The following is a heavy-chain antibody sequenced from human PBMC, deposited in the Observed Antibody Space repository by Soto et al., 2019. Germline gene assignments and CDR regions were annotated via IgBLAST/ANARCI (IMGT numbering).Heavy chain of an antibody. CDR2: VYSNGHT. D-gene: IGHD2-8*01. CDR3: ASLTNRRPGGP. V-gene: IGHV4-39*01. Sequence: TLSLTCTVCGDSISNKNYHWGWTRQPPGKGLEWIGTVYSNGHTYHNPSRKSRLAMAVDTSKNQFSLSLISVTAADTAVYFCASLTNRRPGGPRGQGILVTVSS. J-gene: IGHJ5*02. CDR1: GDSISNKNYH.